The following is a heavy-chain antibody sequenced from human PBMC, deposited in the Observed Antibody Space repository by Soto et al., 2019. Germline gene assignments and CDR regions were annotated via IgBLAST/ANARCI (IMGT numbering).Heavy chain of an antibody. CDR2: ISYDGSNK. V-gene: IGHV3-30-3*01. CDR3: ARDLYGLGSSLDV. J-gene: IGHJ6*02. Sequence: PGGSLRLSCAASGFTFSSYAMHWVRQAPGKGLEWVAVISYDGSNKYYADSVKGRFTISRDNSKNTLYLQMNSLRAEDTAVYYCARDLYGLGSSLDVWGQGTTVTVSS. D-gene: IGHD6-13*01. CDR1: GFTFSSYA.